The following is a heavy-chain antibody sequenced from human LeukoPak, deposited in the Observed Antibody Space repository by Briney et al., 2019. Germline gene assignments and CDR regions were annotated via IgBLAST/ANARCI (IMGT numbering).Heavy chain of an antibody. CDR2: IKTDGSQI. J-gene: IGHJ5*02. D-gene: IGHD2-15*01. CDR3: ASRIVVLGNWFDP. CDR1: GFTFSSYW. Sequence: GGSLRLSCVASGFTFSSYWMTWVRQAPGKGLEWVANIKTDGSQIYYVDSVKGRFTISRDNAKNSLYLQMNSLRAEDTAVYYCASRIVVLGNWFDPWGQGTLVTVSS. V-gene: IGHV3-7*01.